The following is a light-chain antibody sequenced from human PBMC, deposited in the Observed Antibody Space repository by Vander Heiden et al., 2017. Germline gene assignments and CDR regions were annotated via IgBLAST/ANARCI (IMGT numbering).Light chain of an antibody. Sequence: QSVLPQPPPVSGPPGQRVPISCTGCGSNIRATYNVHWYQQLPGPAPKLLIYANNDRPSGVPERFSGSKSGTSASLAITGLQAGDEADYYCQAYDDGLGGSGVFGGGTKLTVL. V-gene: IGLV1-40*01. CDR1: GSNIRATYN. CDR3: QAYDDGLGGSGV. CDR2: ANN. J-gene: IGLJ3*02.